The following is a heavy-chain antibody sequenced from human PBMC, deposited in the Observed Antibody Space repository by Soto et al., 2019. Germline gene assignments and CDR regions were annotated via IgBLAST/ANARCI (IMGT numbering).Heavy chain of an antibody. V-gene: IGHV1-69*06. Sequence: SVKVSCKASGGTFSSYAISWVRQAPGQGLEWMGGIIPIFGTANYAQKFQGRVTITADKSTSTTYMELSSLRSEDTAVYYCARDSPSIAARQNYYYGMDVWGQGTTVTV. CDR3: ARDSPSIAARQNYYYGMDV. D-gene: IGHD6-6*01. J-gene: IGHJ6*02. CDR1: GGTFSSYA. CDR2: IIPIFGTA.